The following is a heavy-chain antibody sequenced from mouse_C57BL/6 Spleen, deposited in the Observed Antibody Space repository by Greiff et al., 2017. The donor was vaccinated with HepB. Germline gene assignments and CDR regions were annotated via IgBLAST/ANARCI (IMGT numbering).Heavy chain of an antibody. D-gene: IGHD5-1-1*01. J-gene: IGHJ3*01. CDR2: IYPGDGDT. V-gene: IGHV1-80*01. CDR3: ARGDTSWIAY. Sequence: QVHVKQSGAELVKPGASVKISCKASGYAFSSYWMNWVKQRPGKGLEWIGQIYPGDGDTNYNGKFKGKATLTADKSSSTAYMQLSSLTSEDSAVYFCARGDTSWIAYWGQGTLVTVSA. CDR1: GYAFSSYW.